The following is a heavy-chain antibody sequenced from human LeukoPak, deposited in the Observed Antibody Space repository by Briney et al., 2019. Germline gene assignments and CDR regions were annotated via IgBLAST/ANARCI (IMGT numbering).Heavy chain of an antibody. CDR1: GYSFTSYW. J-gene: IGHJ6*02. CDR2: IYPGDSDP. Sequence: GESLKISRKGSGYSFTSYWIGWVRQMPGKGLEWMGIIYPGDSDPRYSPPFQGQVTISADKSISTAYLQWSSRKASDTAMYYCARHGQQQLDYYYYGMDIWGQGTTVTVSS. CDR3: ARHGQQQLDYYYYGMDI. D-gene: IGHD6-13*01. V-gene: IGHV5-51*01.